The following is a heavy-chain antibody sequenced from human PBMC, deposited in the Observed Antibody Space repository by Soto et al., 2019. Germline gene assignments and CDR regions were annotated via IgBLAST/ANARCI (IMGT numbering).Heavy chain of an antibody. CDR2: ISPNPGST. CDR3: ARSRVGYCSGGTCYLNAFDV. CDR1: GYSFTTYY. Sequence: QVQLVQSGAEVREPGASVKVSCKASGYSFTTYYIHWVRQAPGQGLEWMGVISPNPGSTSYAQRFQDRVTMTRDTSSSTVDMELSSPRSEDTAIYYCARSRVGYCSGGTCYLNAFDVWGQGTMVTVSS. D-gene: IGHD2-15*01. J-gene: IGHJ3*01. V-gene: IGHV1-46*01.